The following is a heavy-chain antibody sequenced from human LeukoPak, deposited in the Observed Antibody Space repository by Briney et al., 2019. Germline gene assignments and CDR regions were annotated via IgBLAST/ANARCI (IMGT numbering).Heavy chain of an antibody. Sequence: GGSLRLSCAASGFTFSSYSMNWVRQAPGKGLEWVSSIGSSSSYMYYADSVKGRFTISRDNAKNSLYLQMNSLRAEDTAVYYCARDPDDSLYFDYWGQGTLVTVSS. CDR1: GFTFSSYS. CDR3: ARDPDDSLYFDY. D-gene: IGHD1-1*01. V-gene: IGHV3-21*01. J-gene: IGHJ4*02. CDR2: IGSSSSYM.